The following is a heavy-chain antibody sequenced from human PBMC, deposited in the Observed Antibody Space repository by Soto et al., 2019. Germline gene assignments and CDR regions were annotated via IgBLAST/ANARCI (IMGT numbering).Heavy chain of an antibody. CDR1: GFTFSSYE. D-gene: IGHD1-26*01. CDR2: ISSSGSTI. J-gene: IGHJ4*02. Sequence: EVQLVESGGGLVQPGGSLRLSCAASGFTFSSYEMNWVRQAPGKGLVWVSYISSSGSTIYYADSVKGRFTISRDNAKNAQYLQMNSLRAEDTAVYYCAREQVGATLDYWGQGTLVTVSS. CDR3: AREQVGATLDY. V-gene: IGHV3-48*03.